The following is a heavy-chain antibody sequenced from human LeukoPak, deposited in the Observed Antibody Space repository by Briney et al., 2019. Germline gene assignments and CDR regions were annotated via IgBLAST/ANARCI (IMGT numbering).Heavy chain of an antibody. Sequence: GGSLRLSCVVSGFTFSSYDMNWVRQAPGKGLEWISYISSSGSAINHADSVKGRFTISRDNAKNSVYLQMNSLRAEDTAVYYRARVKSGSEDYWGQGTLVTVSS. CDR1: GFTFSSYD. D-gene: IGHD2-15*01. J-gene: IGHJ4*02. V-gene: IGHV3-48*03. CDR3: ARVKSGSEDY. CDR2: ISSSGSAI.